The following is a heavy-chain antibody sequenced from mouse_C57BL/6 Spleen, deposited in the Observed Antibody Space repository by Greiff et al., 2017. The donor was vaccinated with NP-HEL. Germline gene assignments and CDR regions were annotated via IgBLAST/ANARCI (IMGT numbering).Heavy chain of an antibody. J-gene: IGHJ2*01. CDR2: ILPGRGST. Sequence: VMLVESGAELMKPGASVKLSCKAPGYTFTGYWIEWVKQRPGHGLEWIGAILPGRGSTTYNEKFKGKATFTADTSSNTADMQLSSLTTEDSAIYYCARGVLLSFFDYWGQGTTLTVSS. D-gene: IGHD2-10*01. V-gene: IGHV1-9*01. CDR3: ARGVLLSFFDY. CDR1: GYTFTGYW.